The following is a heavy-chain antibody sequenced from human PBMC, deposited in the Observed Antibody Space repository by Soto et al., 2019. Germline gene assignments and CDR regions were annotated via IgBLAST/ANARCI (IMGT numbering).Heavy chain of an antibody. CDR3: ASASPTVLQF. CDR2: VYHTGST. D-gene: IGHD4-17*01. Sequence: SETLSLTCVVSGGSISSTNWWTWVRQTPGKGLGWIGEVYHTGSTKYNPSLKNRVTISLDKSKNQFSLRLSSVTAADTAMYYCASASPTVLQFWGPGTLVTVSS. V-gene: IGHV4-4*02. J-gene: IGHJ4*02. CDR1: GGSISSTNW.